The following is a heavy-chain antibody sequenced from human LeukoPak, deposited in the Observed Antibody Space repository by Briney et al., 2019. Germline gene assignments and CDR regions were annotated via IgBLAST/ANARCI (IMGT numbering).Heavy chain of an antibody. V-gene: IGHV3-30*04. CDR3: ARDRYQLLWRYFDY. Sequence: GGSLRLSCAASGFTFSSYAMHWVRQAPGKGLEWVAVISYDGSNKYYADSVKGRFTISRDNSKNTLYLQMNSLRAEDTAVYYCARDRYQLLWRYFDYWGQGTLVTVSS. J-gene: IGHJ4*02. CDR2: ISYDGSNK. D-gene: IGHD2-2*01. CDR1: GFTFSSYA.